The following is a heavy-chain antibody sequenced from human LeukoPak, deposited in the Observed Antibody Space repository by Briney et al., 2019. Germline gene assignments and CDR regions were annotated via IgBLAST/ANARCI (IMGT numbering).Heavy chain of an antibody. Sequence: SVKVSCKASGGTFSSYAISWVRQAPGQGLEWMGGIIPIFGTANYAQKFQGRVTITTDESTSTAYMELSSLRSEDTAVYYCARDRKWGSSWQKYWYFDLWGRGTLVTVSS. CDR1: GGTFSSYA. CDR3: ARDRKWGSSWQKYWYFDL. CDR2: IIPIFGTA. J-gene: IGHJ2*01. V-gene: IGHV1-69*05. D-gene: IGHD6-13*01.